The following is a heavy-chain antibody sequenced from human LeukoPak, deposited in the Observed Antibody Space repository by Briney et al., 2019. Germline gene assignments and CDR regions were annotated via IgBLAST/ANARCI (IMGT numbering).Heavy chain of an antibody. CDR2: IYFSGTT. D-gene: IGHD1-26*01. Sequence: SETLSLTCTVSGGSINRNTYYWAWIRQPPGKGLEWIGSIYFSGTTYYNPSLNSRVTISVDTSKKHFSLKLESVTAADTAVYYYASPSKWELSDIVNWGPGTLVTVSS. CDR1: GGSINRNTYY. CDR3: ASPSKWELSDIVN. J-gene: IGHJ4*02. V-gene: IGHV4-39*02.